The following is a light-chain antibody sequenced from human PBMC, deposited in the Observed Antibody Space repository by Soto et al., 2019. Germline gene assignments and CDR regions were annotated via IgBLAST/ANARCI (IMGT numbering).Light chain of an antibody. CDR3: QQANSFPFT. J-gene: IGKJ3*01. Sequence: DIQMTQSPSSVSASIGDRVTITCRASQIIGSWLAWYQQKPGRAPTLLIYAASSLQSGVPSRFSGSGSGTDFTLTITSLQAEDSATYYCQQANSFPFTFGPRTRVDIK. CDR1: QIIGSW. V-gene: IGKV1-12*02. CDR2: AAS.